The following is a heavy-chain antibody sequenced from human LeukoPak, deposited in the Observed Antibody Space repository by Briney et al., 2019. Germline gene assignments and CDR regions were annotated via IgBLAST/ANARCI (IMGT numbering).Heavy chain of an antibody. CDR2: INHSGST. CDR1: GESFSHHY. Sequence: SETLSLTCAVYGESFSHHYWTWIRQPPGRGLEWIGEINHSGSTNYNPSLKSRVTISVDTSKNQFSLKLSSVTAADTAVYYCAREGYCSSTSCPPPHWGQGTLVTVSS. V-gene: IGHV4-34*01. D-gene: IGHD2-2*01. J-gene: IGHJ1*01. CDR3: AREGYCSSTSCPPPH.